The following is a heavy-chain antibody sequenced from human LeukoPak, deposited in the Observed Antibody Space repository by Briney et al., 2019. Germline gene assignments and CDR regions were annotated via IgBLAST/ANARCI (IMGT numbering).Heavy chain of an antibody. D-gene: IGHD3-16*02. Sequence: PGGSLRLSCAASGFTFGSYWMSWVRQAPGKGPEWVDSINKDGTERYYMDSVKGRFTISRDNANNSLYLQMNSLRAEDTAMYYCARGYNWAQGTLVTVSS. J-gene: IGHJ4*02. V-gene: IGHV3-7*01. CDR1: GFTFGSYW. CDR3: ARGYN. CDR2: INKDGTER.